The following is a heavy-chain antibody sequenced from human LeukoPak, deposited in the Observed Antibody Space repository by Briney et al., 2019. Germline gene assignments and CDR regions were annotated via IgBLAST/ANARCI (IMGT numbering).Heavy chain of an antibody. Sequence: PGGSLRLSCAASGFTFSIYAMNWVRQAPGKGLEWVSGISGSGDSAYYAGSVKGRFTISRDNSKNTLFLQMNNLRAEDTAVYYCAKGGGWYYYFDYWGQGTLVTVSS. CDR1: GFTFSIYA. CDR3: AKGGGWYYYFDY. V-gene: IGHV3-23*01. J-gene: IGHJ4*02. D-gene: IGHD6-19*01. CDR2: ISGSGDSA.